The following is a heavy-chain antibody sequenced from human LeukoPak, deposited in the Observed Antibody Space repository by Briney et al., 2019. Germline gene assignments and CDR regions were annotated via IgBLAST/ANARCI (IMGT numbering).Heavy chain of an antibody. CDR2: INHSGST. J-gene: IGHJ4*02. CDR3: AKGLSNTAVGTALN. V-gene: IGHV4-34*01. D-gene: IGHD5-18*01. CDR1: GGSFSGYY. Sequence: SETLSLTCAVYGGSFSGYYWSWIRQPPGKGLEWIGEINHSGSTNYNPSLKSRVTISVDTSKNQFSLKLSSVTAADTAVYYCAKGLSNTAVGTALNWGQGTLVTVSS.